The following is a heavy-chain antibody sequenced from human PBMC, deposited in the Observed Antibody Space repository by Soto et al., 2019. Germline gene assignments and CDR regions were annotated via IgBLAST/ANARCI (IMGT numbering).Heavy chain of an antibody. Sequence: ASVKVSCKASGYTFTGYYMHWVRQAPGQGLEWMGWINPNSGGTNYAQKFQGWVTMTRDTSISTAYMELSRLRSDDTAVYYCAREYSGYENYYYYGMDVWGQGTTVTVS. D-gene: IGHD5-12*01. CDR1: GYTFTGYY. J-gene: IGHJ6*02. CDR2: INPNSGGT. V-gene: IGHV1-2*04. CDR3: AREYSGYENYYYYGMDV.